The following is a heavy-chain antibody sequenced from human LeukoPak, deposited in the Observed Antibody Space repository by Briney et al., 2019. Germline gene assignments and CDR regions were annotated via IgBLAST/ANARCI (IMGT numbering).Heavy chain of an antibody. J-gene: IGHJ6*02. CDR2: ISYDGSNK. D-gene: IGHD6-19*01. CDR3: AKDGRTAGYSSGWYTHYYGMDV. CDR1: GFTFSSYG. Sequence: PGGSLRLSCAASGFTFSSYGMHWVRQAPGKGLEWVAVISYDGSNKYYADSVKGRFTISRDNSKNTLYLQMNSLRAEDTAVYYCAKDGRTAGYSSGWYTHYYGMDVWGQGTTVTVSS. V-gene: IGHV3-30*18.